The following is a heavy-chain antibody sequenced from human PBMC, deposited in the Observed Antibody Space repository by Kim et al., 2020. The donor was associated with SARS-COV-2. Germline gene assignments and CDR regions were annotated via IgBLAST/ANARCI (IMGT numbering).Heavy chain of an antibody. D-gene: IGHD6-13*01. V-gene: IGHV1-46*01. CDR1: GYTFTSYY. J-gene: IGHJ5*02. Sequence: ASVKVSCKASGYTFTSYYMHWVRQAPGQGLEWMGIINPSGGSTSYAQKFQGRVTMTRDTSTSTAYMELSSLRSEDTAVYYCATDYGPGYSSSWTNWFDPWGQGTLVTVSS. CDR2: INPSGGST. CDR3: ATDYGPGYSSSWTNWFDP.